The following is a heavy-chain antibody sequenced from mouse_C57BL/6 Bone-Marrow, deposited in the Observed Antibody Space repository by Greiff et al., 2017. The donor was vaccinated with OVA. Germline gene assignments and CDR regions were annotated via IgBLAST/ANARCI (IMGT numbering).Heavy chain of an antibody. J-gene: IGHJ2*01. V-gene: IGHV1-19*01. CDR3: AGITTVVAN. CDR1: GYTFTDYY. Sequence: VQLQQSGPVLVKPGASVKMSCKASGYTFTDYYMNWVKQSHGKSLEWIGVINPYNGGTSYNQKFKGKATLTVDKSSSTAYMELNSLTAEDSAVYYGAGITTVVANWGQGTTLTVSS. D-gene: IGHD1-1*01. CDR2: INPYNGGT.